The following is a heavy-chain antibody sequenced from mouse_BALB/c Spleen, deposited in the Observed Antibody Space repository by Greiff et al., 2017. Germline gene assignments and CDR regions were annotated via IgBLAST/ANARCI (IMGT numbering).Heavy chain of an antibody. J-gene: IGHJ4*01. Sequence: EVQVVESGGGLVQPGGSRKLSCAASGFTFSSFGMHWVRQAPEKGLEWVAYISSGSSTIYYADTVKGRFTISRDNPKNTLFLQMTSLRSEDTAMYDCAIKYHQDYYAMDYWGQGTSVTVSS. CDR2: ISSGSSTI. CDR3: AIKYHQDYYAMDY. D-gene: IGHD1-3*01. CDR1: GFTFSSFG. V-gene: IGHV5-17*02.